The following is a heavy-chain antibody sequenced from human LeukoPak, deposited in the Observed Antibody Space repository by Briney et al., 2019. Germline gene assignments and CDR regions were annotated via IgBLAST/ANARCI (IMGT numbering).Heavy chain of an antibody. J-gene: IGHJ6*03. D-gene: IGHD5-12*01. Sequence: SETLSLTCAVSGGSFSGYYWSWIRQPPGKGLEWIGEINHSGSTNYNPSLKSRVTISVDTSKNQFSLKLSSVTAADTAVYYCARGWGEATIYYYYMDVWGKGTTVTVSS. CDR1: GGSFSGYY. CDR3: ARGWGEATIYYYYMDV. CDR2: INHSGST. V-gene: IGHV4-34*01.